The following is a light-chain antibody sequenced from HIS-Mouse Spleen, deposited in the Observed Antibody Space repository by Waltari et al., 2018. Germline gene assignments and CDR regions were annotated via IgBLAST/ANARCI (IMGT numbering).Light chain of an antibody. J-gene: IGKJ1*01. V-gene: IGKV4-1*01. CDR1: QSVLYSSNNKKY. CDR3: QQYYSTPWT. CDR2: WAS. Sequence: DIVMTQSPDSLAVSLGERATINCKSSQSVLYSSNNKKYLAWYQQKPGQPPKLLIYWASTRESGVLYRFSGSGSGTDFTLTISSLQAEDVAVYYCQQYYSTPWTFGQGTKVEIK.